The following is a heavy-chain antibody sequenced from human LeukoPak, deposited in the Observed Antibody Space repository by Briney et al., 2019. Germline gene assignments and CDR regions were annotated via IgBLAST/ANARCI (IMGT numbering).Heavy chain of an antibody. D-gene: IGHD1-26*01. CDR2: IGSSSSTI. CDR3: ARDRGGSYPIYYYYMDV. J-gene: IGHJ6*03. CDR1: GFTFSSYS. Sequence: GGSLRLSCAASGFTFSSYSMNWVRQAPGKGLEWVSYIGSSSSTIYYADSVKGRFTISRDNAKNSLYLQMNSLRAEDTAVYYCARDRGGSYPIYYYYMDVWGKGTTVTVSS. V-gene: IGHV3-48*01.